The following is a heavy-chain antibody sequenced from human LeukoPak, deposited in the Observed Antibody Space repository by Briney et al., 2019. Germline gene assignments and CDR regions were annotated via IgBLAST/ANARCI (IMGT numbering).Heavy chain of an antibody. Sequence: SETLSLTCTVSGGSFRSYCWSWIRQPAGKGLEWIGRIYTSGSTNYNPSPTSRGTMSVDTSKNQFSLKLSSVTAADTSVYGCARGSGSYYGDWFDPWGQGTLVTVSS. J-gene: IGHJ5*02. D-gene: IGHD1-26*01. CDR3: ARGSGSYYGDWFDP. CDR2: IYTSGST. CDR1: GGSFRSYC. V-gene: IGHV4-4*07.